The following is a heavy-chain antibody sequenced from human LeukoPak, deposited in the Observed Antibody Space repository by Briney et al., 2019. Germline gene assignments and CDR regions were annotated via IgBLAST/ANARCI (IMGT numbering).Heavy chain of an antibody. V-gene: IGHV3-23*01. CDR3: AKGLEYYYDSSGAFDI. Sequence: PGGSLRLSCAASGFTFSSYAMSWVRQAPGKGLKWVSAISGSGGSTYYADSVKGRFTISRDNSKNTLYLQMNSLRAEDTAVYYCAKGLEYYYDSSGAFDIWGQGTMVTVSS. CDR2: ISGSGGST. D-gene: IGHD3-22*01. J-gene: IGHJ3*02. CDR1: GFTFSSYA.